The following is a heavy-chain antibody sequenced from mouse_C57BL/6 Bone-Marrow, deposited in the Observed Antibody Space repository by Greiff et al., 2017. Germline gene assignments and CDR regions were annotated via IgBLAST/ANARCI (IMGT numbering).Heavy chain of an antibody. J-gene: IGHJ3*01. Sequence: VQLKESGAELVRPGASVKLSCTASGFNIKDDYMHWVKQRPEQGLEWIGWIDPENGDTEYASKFQGKATITADPSSNTAYLQLSSLTSEDTAVYYCTPYDYEGPWFAYWGQGTLVTVSA. V-gene: IGHV14-4*01. D-gene: IGHD2-4*01. CDR3: TPYDYEGPWFAY. CDR2: IDPENGDT. CDR1: GFNIKDDY.